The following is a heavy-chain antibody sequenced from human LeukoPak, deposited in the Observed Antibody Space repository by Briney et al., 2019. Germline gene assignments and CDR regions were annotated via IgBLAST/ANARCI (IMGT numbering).Heavy chain of an antibody. V-gene: IGHV3-30-3*01. J-gene: IGHJ6*02. D-gene: IGHD2-15*01. CDR1: GFPFSSYA. Sequence: GGSLTLSCAGSGFPFSSYAIHCVRVAPGRGVEWVALISYDGNNEYYPHSVKGRLTISRDNSKNTVHLQMNSLTTEDTAVYYCARESNRWYDMDVWGQGTTVTVSS. CDR2: ISYDGNNE. CDR3: ARESNRWYDMDV.